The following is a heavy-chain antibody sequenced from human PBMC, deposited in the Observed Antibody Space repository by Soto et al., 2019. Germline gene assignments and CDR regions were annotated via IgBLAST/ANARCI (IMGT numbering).Heavy chain of an antibody. CDR2: IYTSGIT. D-gene: IGHD6-13*01. J-gene: IGHJ4*02. CDR3: ARERVSSSWYYFDY. V-gene: IGHV4-4*07. CDR1: GGSISSYY. Sequence: SETLSLTCTVSGGSISSYYLSWIRQPAGKGLEWIGRIYTSGITNYNPSLKSRVTMSVDTSKNQFSLKLSSVTAADTAVYYCARERVSSSWYYFDYWGQGTLVTVSS.